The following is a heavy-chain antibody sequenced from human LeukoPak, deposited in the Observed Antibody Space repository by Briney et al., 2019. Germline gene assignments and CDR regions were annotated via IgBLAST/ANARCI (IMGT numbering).Heavy chain of an antibody. CDR1: GFTFSSYG. Sequence: GGSLRLSCAASGFTFSSYGMHWVRQAPGKGLEWVAVISYDGSNKYYADSVKGRFTIARDDSKNTAFLQMNSLKNDDTAVYYCARIWDTAFDIWGPGTMVTVSS. J-gene: IGHJ3*02. V-gene: IGHV3-30*03. CDR3: ARIWDTAFDI. D-gene: IGHD5-18*01. CDR2: ISYDGSNK.